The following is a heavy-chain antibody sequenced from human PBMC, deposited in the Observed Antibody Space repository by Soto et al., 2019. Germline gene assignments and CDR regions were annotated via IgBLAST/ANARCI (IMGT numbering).Heavy chain of an antibody. CDR1: GYSISSGYY. CDR2: IYHSGST. D-gene: IGHD6-19*01. CDR3: ASRSSGWYYFDY. V-gene: IGHV4-38-2*01. J-gene: IGHJ4*02. Sequence: ASETLSLTCAVSGYSISSGYYWGWIRQPPGKGLEWIGSIYHSGSTYYNPSLKSRVTISVDTSKNQFSLKLSSVTAADTAVYYCASRSSGWYYFDYWGQGTLVTVSS.